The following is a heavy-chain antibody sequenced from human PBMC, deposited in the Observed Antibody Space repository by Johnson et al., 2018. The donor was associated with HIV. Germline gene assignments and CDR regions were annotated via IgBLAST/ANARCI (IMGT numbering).Heavy chain of an antibody. CDR2: ISFDGANT. V-gene: IGHV3-30*03. Sequence: QMLLVESGGGVVQPGRSLRLSCAASGFTFSSYGMHWVRQAPGKGLEWVAVISFDGANTYYADSVKGRFTISRDNSKNTVHLQMNSLSAEDTAVYYCAREWGVITFGGVIPRNAFDIWGQGTMVTVSS. J-gene: IGHJ3*02. CDR3: AREWGVITFGGVIPRNAFDI. CDR1: GFTFSSYG. D-gene: IGHD3-16*01.